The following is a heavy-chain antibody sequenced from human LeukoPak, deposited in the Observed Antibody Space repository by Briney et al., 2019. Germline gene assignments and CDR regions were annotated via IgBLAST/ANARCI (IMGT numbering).Heavy chain of an antibody. D-gene: IGHD3-16*02. J-gene: IGHJ5*02. Sequence: GASVKVSCKASGYTFTGYYMHWVRQAPGQGLEWMGWINPNSGGTNYAQKFQVRVTITADKSTSTAYMALSSLRSEDTAVYYCASSDTHDAIWGSYRYAEPPNWFDPWGQGTLVTVSS. CDR1: GYTFTGYY. CDR2: INPNSGGT. CDR3: ASSDTHDAIWGSYRYAEPPNWFDP. V-gene: IGHV1-2*02.